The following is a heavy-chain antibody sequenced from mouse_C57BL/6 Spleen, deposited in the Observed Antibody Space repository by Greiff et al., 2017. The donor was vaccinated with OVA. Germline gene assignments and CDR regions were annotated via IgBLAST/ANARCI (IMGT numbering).Heavy chain of an antibody. Sequence: VQLQQSGAELVKPGASVKMSCKASGYTFTSYWITWVKQRPGQGLEWIGDIYPGSGSTNYNEKFKSKATLTVDTSSSTAYMQLSSLTSEDSAVYYCARSVVADGAWFAYWGQGTLVTVSA. D-gene: IGHD1-1*01. CDR1: GYTFTSYW. V-gene: IGHV1-55*01. CDR2: IYPGSGST. CDR3: ARSVVADGAWFAY. J-gene: IGHJ3*01.